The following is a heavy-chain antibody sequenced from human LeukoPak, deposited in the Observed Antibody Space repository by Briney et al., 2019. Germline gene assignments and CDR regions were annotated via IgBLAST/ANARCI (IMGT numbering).Heavy chain of an antibody. CDR3: VSGTGY. CDR1: GFTFSTYV. CDR2: ISSNGDNT. Sequence: GGSLRLSCSVSGFTFSTYVMHWVRQAPGKGLEYVSAISSNGDNTYYADSVKGRFTISRDNSKNTLYLKMSSLRADDAAVYYCVSGTGYWGQGTLVTVSS. J-gene: IGHJ4*02. V-gene: IGHV3-64D*06.